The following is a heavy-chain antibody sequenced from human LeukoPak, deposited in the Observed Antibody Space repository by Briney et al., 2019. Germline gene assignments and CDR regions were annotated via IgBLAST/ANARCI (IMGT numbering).Heavy chain of an antibody. CDR1: GYTFTSYG. Sequence: ASVKVSCKASGYTFTSYGISWVRQAPGQGLERMGWISAYNGNTNYAQKLQGRVTMTTDTSTSTAYMELRSLRSDDTAVYYCARDGGDYSNYKPYDYWGQGTLVTVSS. CDR3: ARDGGDYSNYKPYDY. D-gene: IGHD4-11*01. J-gene: IGHJ4*02. V-gene: IGHV1-18*01. CDR2: ISAYNGNT.